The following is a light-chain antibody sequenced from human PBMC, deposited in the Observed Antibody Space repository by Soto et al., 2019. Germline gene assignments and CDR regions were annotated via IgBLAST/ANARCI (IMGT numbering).Light chain of an antibody. CDR1: QDISSY. V-gene: IGKV1D-8*01. CDR2: ATS. CDR3: QQYFSFPRT. Sequence: VIWMTQSPSLLSASTGDRVTISCRTNQDISSYLAWYQQKPGKAPELLIYATSTLQSGVPSRFSGSGSGTDYTLNISSLQSEDFATYYCQQYFSFPRTFGQGTKVEIK. J-gene: IGKJ1*01.